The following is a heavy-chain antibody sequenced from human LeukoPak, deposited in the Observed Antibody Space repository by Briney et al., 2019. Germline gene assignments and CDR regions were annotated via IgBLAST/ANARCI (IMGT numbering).Heavy chain of an antibody. CDR2: ISAYNGNT. CDR3: ARDSMTLYDILTGYTDLFDY. CDR1: GYTFTSYG. V-gene: IGHV1-18*01. Sequence: GASVKVSCKASGYTFTSYGISWVRQAPGQGLEWMGWISAYNGNTNYAQKLQGRVTMTTDTSTSTAYMELRSLRSDDTAVYYCARDSMTLYDILTGYTDLFDYWGQGTLVTVSS. D-gene: IGHD3-9*01. J-gene: IGHJ4*02.